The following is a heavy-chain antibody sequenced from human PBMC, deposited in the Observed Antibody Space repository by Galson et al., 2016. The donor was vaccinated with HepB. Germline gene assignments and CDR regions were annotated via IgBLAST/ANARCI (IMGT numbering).Heavy chain of an antibody. D-gene: IGHD3-22*01. CDR1: GFSLNTSGAG. J-gene: IGHJ4*02. V-gene: IGHV2-5*02. CDR2: IYWDDDK. Sequence: PALVKPTQTLTLACTFSGFSLNTSGAGVGWIRQPPGKALEWLALIYWDDDKRHSPSLKSRLIITKETSKNQVVLTMTNMDPVDTATYYCAHIGYYQSIGYFVGDYWGQGILVTVSS. CDR3: AHIGYYQSIGYFVGDY.